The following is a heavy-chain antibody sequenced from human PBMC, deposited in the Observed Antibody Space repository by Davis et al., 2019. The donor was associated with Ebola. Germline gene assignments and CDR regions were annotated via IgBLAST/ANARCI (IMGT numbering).Heavy chain of an antibody. CDR1: GGSFSGYY. CDR3: ASYSSSWPLNWFDP. D-gene: IGHD6-13*01. J-gene: IGHJ5*02. CDR2: INHSGST. Sequence: SETLSLTCAVYGGSFSGYYWSWIRQPPGKGLEWIGEINHSGSTNYNPSLKSRVTISVDTSKNQFSLKLSSVTAADTAVYYCASYSSSWPLNWFDPWGQGTLVTVSS. V-gene: IGHV4-34*01.